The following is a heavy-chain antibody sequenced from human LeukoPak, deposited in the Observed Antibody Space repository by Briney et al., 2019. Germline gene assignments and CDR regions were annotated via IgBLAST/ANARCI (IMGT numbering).Heavy chain of an antibody. D-gene: IGHD5-18*01. CDR1: GGSISSYY. J-gene: IGHJ4*02. V-gene: IGHV3-53*01. CDR3: ARESGYSYGLAGFFDY. CDR2: IYSDGRI. Sequence: PSETLSLTCTVSGGSISSYYWSWIRQPPGKGLEWVSVIYSDGRIHYADSVKGRFTISRDDSKNTLYLQMNSLRAEDTAVYYCARESGYSYGLAGFFDYWGQGTLVTVSS.